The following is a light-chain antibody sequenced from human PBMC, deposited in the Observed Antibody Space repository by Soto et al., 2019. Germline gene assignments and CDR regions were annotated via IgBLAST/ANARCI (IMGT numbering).Light chain of an antibody. V-gene: IGLV2-14*01. Sequence: QSVLTQPASVSGSPGQSITISCTGTSSDVGGYNYVSWYQQHPGKAPKLMIYEVRNRPSGISNRFSGSKSGNTASLTISGLQADDEADYYCTSYTSTSALRVFGGGTKLTVL. J-gene: IGLJ3*02. CDR3: TSYTSTSALRV. CDR1: SSDVGGYNY. CDR2: EVR.